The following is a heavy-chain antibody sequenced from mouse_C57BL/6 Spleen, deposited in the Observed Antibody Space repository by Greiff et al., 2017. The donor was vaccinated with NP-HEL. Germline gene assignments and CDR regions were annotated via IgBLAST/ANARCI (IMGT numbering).Heavy chain of an antibody. CDR1: GYTFTNYW. CDR3: ARLRGDYAMDY. Sequence: VQLQQSGAELVRPGTSVKMSCKASGYTFTNYWIGWAKQRPGHGLEWIGDIYPGGGYTKYNEKFKGKATLTADKSSSTAYMQFSSLTSEDSAIYYCARLRGDYAMDYWGQGTSVTVSS. V-gene: IGHV1-63*01. CDR2: IYPGGGYT. J-gene: IGHJ4*01.